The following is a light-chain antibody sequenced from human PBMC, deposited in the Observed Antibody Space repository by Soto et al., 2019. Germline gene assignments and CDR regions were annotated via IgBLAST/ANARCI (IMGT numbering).Light chain of an antibody. J-gene: IGKJ1*01. CDR3: QQYNNWPRT. V-gene: IGKV3-15*01. Sequence: EIVMTQSPANLSVSPGERATLSCRASQSVSSNLAWYQQKPGQAPRLLIYGASTRATGIPARFSGSGSGTEFTLTISSLQSEDFAVYYCQQYNNWPRTFVQGTKVDIK. CDR2: GAS. CDR1: QSVSSN.